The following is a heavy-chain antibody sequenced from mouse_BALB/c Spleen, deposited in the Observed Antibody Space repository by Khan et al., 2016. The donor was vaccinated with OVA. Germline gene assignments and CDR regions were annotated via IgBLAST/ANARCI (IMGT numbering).Heavy chain of an antibody. CDR3: ARNSYRYDFTY. Sequence: QVQLKESGPGLVQPSQSLSITCTVSGFSLTTYGVHWVRQSPGKGLEWLGLIWSGGNTDYNAAFISRLSISKDNSKSQVFFKMNSLQADDTAIYYCARNSYRYDFTYWGQGTLVTVSA. V-gene: IGHV2-4-1*01. CDR1: GFSLTTYG. CDR2: IWSGGNT. D-gene: IGHD2-14*01. J-gene: IGHJ3*01.